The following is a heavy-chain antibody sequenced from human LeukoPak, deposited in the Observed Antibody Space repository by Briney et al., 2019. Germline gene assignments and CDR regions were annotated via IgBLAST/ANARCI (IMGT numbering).Heavy chain of an antibody. CDR3: ARGTVTVVPAAAFDY. CDR2: IYYSGST. Sequence: SQTLSLTCTVSGGSISSGGYYWSWIRQHPGKCLEWIGYIYYSGSTYYNPSLKSRVTISVDTSKNQFSLKLSSVTAADTAVYYCARGTVTVVPAAAFDYWGQGTLVTVSS. CDR1: GGSISSGGYY. D-gene: IGHD2-2*01. V-gene: IGHV4-31*03. J-gene: IGHJ4*02.